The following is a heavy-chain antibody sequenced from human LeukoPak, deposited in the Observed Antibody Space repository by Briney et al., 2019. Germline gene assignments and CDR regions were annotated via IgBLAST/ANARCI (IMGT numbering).Heavy chain of an antibody. CDR2: MNPNSGNT. J-gene: IGHJ5*02. V-gene: IGHV1-8*01. D-gene: IGHD2-2*01. Sequence: ASVKVSCKASGYTFTSYDINWVRQATGQGLEWMGRMNPNSGNTGYAQKFQGRVTMTRNTSISTAYMELSSLRSEDTAVYYCARGLYCSSTSCYSHWFDPWGQGTLVTVSS. CDR1: GYTFTSYD. CDR3: ARGLYCSSTSCYSHWFDP.